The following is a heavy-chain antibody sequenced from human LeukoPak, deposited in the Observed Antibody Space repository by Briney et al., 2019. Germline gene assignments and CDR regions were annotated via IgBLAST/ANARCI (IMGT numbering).Heavy chain of an antibody. Sequence: ASVKVSCKASGYTFTSYGMTWVRQAPGHGLEWMGWISAYNRKTNYAQKLQGRVTMTTDTSTSTAYMELRSLRPDDTAVYYCARQVDIGMALPDYWGQGTLVTVSS. J-gene: IGHJ4*02. V-gene: IGHV1-18*01. D-gene: IGHD5-18*01. CDR3: ARQVDIGMALPDY. CDR1: GYTFTSYG. CDR2: ISAYNRKT.